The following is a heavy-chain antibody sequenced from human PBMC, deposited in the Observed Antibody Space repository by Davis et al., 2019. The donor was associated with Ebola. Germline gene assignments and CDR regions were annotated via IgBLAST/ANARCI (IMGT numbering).Heavy chain of an antibody. V-gene: IGHV1-2*02. Sequence: ASVKVSCKASGYTFTGYYMQWVRQAPGQGLEWMGWINPNSGGTNYAQKFQGRVTMTRDTSISTAYMELSRLRSDDTAVYYCARRINVVQGVIWWFDPWGQGTLVTVSS. CDR2: INPNSGGT. CDR1: GYTFTGYY. D-gene: IGHD3-10*01. CDR3: ARRINVVQGVIWWFDP. J-gene: IGHJ5*02.